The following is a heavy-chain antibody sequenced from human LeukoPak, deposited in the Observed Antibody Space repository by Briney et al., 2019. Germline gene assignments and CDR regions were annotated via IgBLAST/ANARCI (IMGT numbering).Heavy chain of an antibody. CDR3: ARARELLRGYSYGYAFDY. CDR2: IYYSGST. CDR1: GGSISSYY. Sequence: SETLSLTCTVSGGSISSYYWSWIRQPPGTGLEWIGYIYYSGSTNYNPSLKSRVTISVDTSKNQFSLKLSSVTAADTAVYYCARARELLRGYSYGYAFDYWGQGTLVTVSS. J-gene: IGHJ4*02. D-gene: IGHD5-18*01. V-gene: IGHV4-59*01.